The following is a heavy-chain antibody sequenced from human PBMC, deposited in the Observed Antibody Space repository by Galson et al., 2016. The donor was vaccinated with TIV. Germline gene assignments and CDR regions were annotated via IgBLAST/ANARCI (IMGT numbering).Heavy chain of an antibody. V-gene: IGHV2-70*11. D-gene: IGHD6-19*01. J-gene: IGHJ6*02. CDR2: IDGDDDT. Sequence: PALVKPTQTLTLTCTFSGFSLSRSRMCVTWMRQPPGKALEWLARIDGDDDTYYNNFLATRLFITKDTSRNQVVLTLTNLDPADTATYYCARASSDYFYNYGMDVGGQGTTVTVS. CDR1: GFSLSRSRMC. CDR3: ARASSDYFYNYGMDV.